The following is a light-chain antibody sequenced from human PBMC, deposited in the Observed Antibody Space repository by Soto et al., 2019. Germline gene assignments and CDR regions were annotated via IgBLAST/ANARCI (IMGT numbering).Light chain of an antibody. CDR2: GAS. CDR3: QQYGSSPWT. J-gene: IGKJ1*01. Sequence: EIVLTQSPGTLSLSPGERATLSCRASQSVSSSYLAWYQQKPGQAPRLLIYGASSRATSIPDRFSGSGSGTDFTLTISRLEPEEFAVYYCQQYGSSPWTFGQGTKVEIK. CDR1: QSVSSSY. V-gene: IGKV3-20*01.